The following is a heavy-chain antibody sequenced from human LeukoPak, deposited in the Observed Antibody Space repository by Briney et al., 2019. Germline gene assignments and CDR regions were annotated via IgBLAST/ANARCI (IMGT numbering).Heavy chain of an antibody. CDR1: GGSFSGYY. Sequence: SETLSLTCAVYGGSFSGYYWSWIRQPPGKGLEWIGEINHSGSTNYNPSPKSRVTISVDTSKNQFSLKLSSVTAADTAVYYCARDGSSGWYGGLWYDYWGQGTLVTVSS. J-gene: IGHJ4*02. V-gene: IGHV4-34*01. CDR2: INHSGST. D-gene: IGHD6-19*01. CDR3: ARDGSSGWYGGLWYDY.